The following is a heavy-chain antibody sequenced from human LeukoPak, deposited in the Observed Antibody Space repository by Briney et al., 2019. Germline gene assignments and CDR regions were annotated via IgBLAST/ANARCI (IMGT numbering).Heavy chain of an antibody. CDR1: GGSFSGYY. CDR3: ARRRGIVGANRYFDY. Sequence: SETLSLTCAVYGGSFSGYYWSWIRQPPGKGLEWIGEINHSGSTNYNPSLKSRVTISVDTSKNQFSLKLSSVTAADTAVYYCARRRGIVGANRYFDYWGQGTLVTVSS. V-gene: IGHV4-34*01. J-gene: IGHJ4*02. CDR2: INHSGST. D-gene: IGHD1-26*01.